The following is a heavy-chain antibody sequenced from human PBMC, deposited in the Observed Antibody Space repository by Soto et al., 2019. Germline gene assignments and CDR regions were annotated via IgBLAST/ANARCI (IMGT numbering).Heavy chain of an antibody. J-gene: IGHJ4*02. D-gene: IGHD3-22*01. Sequence: PGGYLRLSCAASGFTFSSYGMHWVRQAPGKGLEWVAVIWYDGSNKYYADSVKGRFTISRDNSKNTLYLQMNSLRAEDTAVYYCARDSSGYQPQYWGQGTLVTVSS. V-gene: IGHV3-33*01. CDR2: IWYDGSNK. CDR3: ARDSSGYQPQY. CDR1: GFTFSSYG.